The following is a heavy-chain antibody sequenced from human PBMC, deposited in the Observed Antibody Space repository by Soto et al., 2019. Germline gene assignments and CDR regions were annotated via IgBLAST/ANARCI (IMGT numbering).Heavy chain of an antibody. CDR2: TYYSGSS. Sequence: PSETLSLTCTVSGGPIGTYYWSWIRQSPGKGLEWLGYTYYSGSSNYNPSLKSRITISVDTSKNLCFLELISVTAADTAVYYCARGATQDLWGQGTLVTVYS. CDR3: ARGATQDL. J-gene: IGHJ5*02. V-gene: IGHV4-59*01. CDR1: GGPIGTYY.